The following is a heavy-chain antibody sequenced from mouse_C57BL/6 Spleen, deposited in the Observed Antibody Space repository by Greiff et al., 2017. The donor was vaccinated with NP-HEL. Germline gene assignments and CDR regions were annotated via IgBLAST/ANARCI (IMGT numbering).Heavy chain of an antibody. J-gene: IGHJ2*01. CDR3: TGGSGYLDY. Sequence: EVKVEESGGGLVQPGGSMKLSCVASGFTFSNYWMNWVRQSPEKGLEWVAQIRLKSDNYATNYAESVKGRFTISRDDSKSSVYLQMNNLRAEDTGIYYCTGGSGYLDYWGQGTTLTVSS. CDR2: IRLKSDNYAT. CDR1: GFTFSNYW. D-gene: IGHD3-2*02. V-gene: IGHV6-3*01.